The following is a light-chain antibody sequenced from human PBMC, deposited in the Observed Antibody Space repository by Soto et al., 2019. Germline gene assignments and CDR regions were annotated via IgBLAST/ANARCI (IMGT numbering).Light chain of an antibody. Sequence: NFMLTQPLSVSESPGKTVTISCTRSSGDIANNYVQWFQQRPGSAPTTVIYENKLRPSGGPGRFSGSTDGSSNSASLTISGLQTEDKADYYCQSYDADFVIFGGGTKVTVL. CDR1: SGDIANNY. CDR3: QSYDADFVI. J-gene: IGLJ2*01. CDR2: ENK. V-gene: IGLV6-57*04.